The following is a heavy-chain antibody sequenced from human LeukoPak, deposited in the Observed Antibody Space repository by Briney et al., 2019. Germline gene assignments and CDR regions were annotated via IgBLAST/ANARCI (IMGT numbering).Heavy chain of an antibody. Sequence: GGSLRLSCACSGFTFSSYAMSWVRQAPGKGLEWVSAISGSGGSTYYADSVKGRFTISRDNSKNTLYLQMNSLRAEDTAVYYCAKGTGSDYGGKLDYWGQGTLVTVSP. J-gene: IGHJ4*02. CDR3: AKGTGSDYGGKLDY. V-gene: IGHV3-23*01. CDR2: ISGSGGST. CDR1: GFTFSSYA. D-gene: IGHD4-17*01.